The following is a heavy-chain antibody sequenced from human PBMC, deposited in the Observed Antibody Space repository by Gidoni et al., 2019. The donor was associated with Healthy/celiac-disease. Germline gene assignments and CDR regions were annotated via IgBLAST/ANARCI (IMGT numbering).Heavy chain of an antibody. Sequence: EVQLVESGGGLIQPGGSLRLSCAASGFTVSSNYMSWVRQAPGKGLEWVSVIYSGGSTYYADSVKGRFTISRDNSKNTLYLQMNSLRAEDTAVYYCAREGEKLAAIPHDAFDIWGQGTMVTVSS. J-gene: IGHJ3*02. V-gene: IGHV3-53*01. CDR3: AREGEKLAAIPHDAFDI. D-gene: IGHD2-2*02. CDR2: IYSGGST. CDR1: GFTVSSNY.